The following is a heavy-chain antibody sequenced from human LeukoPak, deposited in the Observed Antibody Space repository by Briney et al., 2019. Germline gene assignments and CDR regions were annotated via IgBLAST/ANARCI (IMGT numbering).Heavy chain of an antibody. CDR2: ISGSGGST. J-gene: IGHJ3*02. CDR1: GFTFSSYA. V-gene: IGHV3-23*01. D-gene: IGHD5-18*01. CDR3: ARETPEPYSYGYSGVFDI. Sequence: GGSLRLSCAASGFTFSSYAMSWVGRAPGRGLEGVSAISGSGGSTYYADSVKGRFTISRDNSKNTLYLQMNSLRAEDTAMYYCARETPEPYSYGYSGVFDIWGQGTMVTVSS.